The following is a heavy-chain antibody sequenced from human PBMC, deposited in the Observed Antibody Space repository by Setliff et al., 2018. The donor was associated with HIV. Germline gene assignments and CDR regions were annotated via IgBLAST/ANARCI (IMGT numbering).Heavy chain of an antibody. V-gene: IGHV3-15*07. J-gene: IGHJ3*02. D-gene: IGHD3-10*01. CDR2: ISDSGGTT. CDR3: TTWDKGSVWFGELLVSPDVFDI. CDR1: GFTFSSYM. Sequence: PGGSLRLSCAASGFTFSSYMMNWVRQAPGKGLEWVSGISDSGGTTDYAASVKGRFTISRDDSKNTLYLQMNSLKIEDTAVYYCTTWDKGSVWFGELLVSPDVFDIWGQGTLVTVSS.